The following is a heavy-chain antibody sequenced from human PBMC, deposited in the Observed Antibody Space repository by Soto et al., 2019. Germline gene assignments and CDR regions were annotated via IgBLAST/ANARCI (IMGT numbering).Heavy chain of an antibody. J-gene: IGHJ3*02. Sequence: QVQLVQSGAEMKKPGASVKVSCKASGYTFPNYGISWVRQAPGQGLEWMGWISAYNGDTNYAQTLQGRVTMTTDTSTSTAYMELRSLRSDDTAMYYCARDREGAPTLRAFDIWGQWTMVTVSS. CDR2: ISAYNGDT. CDR1: GYTFPNYG. D-gene: IGHD1-26*01. V-gene: IGHV1-18*01. CDR3: ARDREGAPTLRAFDI.